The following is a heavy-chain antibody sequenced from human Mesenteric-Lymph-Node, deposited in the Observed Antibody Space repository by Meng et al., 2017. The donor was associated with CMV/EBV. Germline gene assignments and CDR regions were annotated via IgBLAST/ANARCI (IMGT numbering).Heavy chain of an antibody. D-gene: IGHD1-1*01. Sequence: GESLKISCAASGFSVSSNYMSWVRQAPGKGLEWVSSISSSSSYIYYGDSVKGRFTISRDNAKNSLYLQRNSLRAEDTAVYYCARDQSAINWYHDAFDIWGQGTMVTVAS. CDR2: ISSSSSYI. J-gene: IGHJ3*02. V-gene: IGHV3-21*01. CDR1: GFSVSSNY. CDR3: ARDQSAINWYHDAFDI.